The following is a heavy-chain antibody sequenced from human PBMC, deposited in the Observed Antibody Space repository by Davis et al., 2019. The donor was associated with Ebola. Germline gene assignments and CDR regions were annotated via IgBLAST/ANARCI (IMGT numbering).Heavy chain of an antibody. CDR1: GFMFSNYG. D-gene: IGHD2-8*02. V-gene: IGHV3-NL1*01. J-gene: IGHJ3*02. Sequence: GESLKISCAASGFMFSNYGMHWVRQTPGKGLEWVSVIYSGGSTYYADSVKGRFTISRDISKNTLYLQMSSLRAEDTAVYHCARAPTGGYNLGFLPGGFDIWGQGTLVTVSS. CDR3: ARAPTGGYNLGFLPGGFDI. CDR2: IYSGGST.